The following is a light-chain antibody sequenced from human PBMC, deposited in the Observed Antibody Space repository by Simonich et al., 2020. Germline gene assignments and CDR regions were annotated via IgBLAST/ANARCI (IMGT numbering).Light chain of an antibody. V-gene: IGKV2D-29*02. CDR1: QSLLHSNGKTY. CDR3: MQSIQLPMYT. Sequence: DIVMTQTPLSLSVTPGQPASISCTSSQSLLHSNGKTYFYWYLHKPGTSPHRLIYEVSNRVSGVPDRFSGSGSGTDFTRKISRVEAEDVGVYYCMQSIQLPMYTFGQGTKLEIK. J-gene: IGKJ2*01. CDR2: EVS.